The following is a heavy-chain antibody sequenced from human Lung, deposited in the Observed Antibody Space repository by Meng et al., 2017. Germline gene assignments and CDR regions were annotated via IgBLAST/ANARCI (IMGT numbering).Heavy chain of an antibody. V-gene: IGHV3-74*03. J-gene: IGHJ4*02. CDR2: IRGDGGSI. CDR3: ARESGYFEY. Sequence: EVRLVESGGGLVQPGGSLRLSCAASGFTFRSYWMHWVRQAPGKGLVWVSRIRGDGGSIVYAGSVKGRFTISGDNAKNTLFLQMNSLRAEDTAVYYCARESGYFEYWGQGILVTVSS. CDR1: GFTFRSYW.